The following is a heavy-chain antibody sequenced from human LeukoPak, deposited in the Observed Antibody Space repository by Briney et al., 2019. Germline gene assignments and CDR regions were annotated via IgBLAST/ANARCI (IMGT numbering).Heavy chain of an antibody. Sequence: GGSLRLSCAASGFTFSSYWMSWVRQAPGKGMEWVANIKQDGSEKYYVDSVKGRFTISRDNAKNSLYLQMNGLRAEDTAVYYCARRMTTVTAYFDYWGQGTLVTVSS. CDR1: GFTFSSYW. J-gene: IGHJ4*02. D-gene: IGHD4-11*01. V-gene: IGHV3-7*01. CDR3: ARRMTTVTAYFDY. CDR2: IKQDGSEK.